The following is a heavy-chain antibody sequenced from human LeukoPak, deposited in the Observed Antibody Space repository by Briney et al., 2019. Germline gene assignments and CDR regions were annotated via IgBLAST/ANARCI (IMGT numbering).Heavy chain of an antibody. V-gene: IGHV3-23*01. CDR2: ISGSGGST. CDR1: GFTFSSYA. D-gene: IGHD3-9*01. J-gene: IGHJ4*02. CDR3: ANRGVIDFLTGYYYYFDY. Sequence: PGGSLRLSCAASGFTFSSYAMSWVRHAPGKGLELVSTISGSGGSTYYADSVKGRFTISRDNSKNTLYLQMNSLRPEDTAVYFCANRGVIDFLTGYYYYFDYWGQGTLVIVSS.